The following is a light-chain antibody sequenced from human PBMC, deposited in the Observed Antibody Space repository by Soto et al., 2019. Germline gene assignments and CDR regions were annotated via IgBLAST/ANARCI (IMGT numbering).Light chain of an antibody. Sequence: QSALTQPASVSGSPGQSITISCTGTSSDVGGHNYVSWYQQHPGKAPKLMIYDVSTRPSGVSNRFSGYKSGNTASLTISGLQAEDEADYYCSSYTSSSTLYVFGTGTKLTVL. CDR1: SSDVGGHNY. CDR2: DVS. CDR3: SSYTSSSTLYV. V-gene: IGLV2-14*01. J-gene: IGLJ1*01.